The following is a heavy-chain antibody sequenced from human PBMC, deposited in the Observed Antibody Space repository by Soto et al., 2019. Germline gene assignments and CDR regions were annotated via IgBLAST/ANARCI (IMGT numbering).Heavy chain of an antibody. CDR3: ASGDALTWFDP. Sequence: QLQLRESGPGLVKASETLSLTCTVSGGSVTSGTFYWTWVRHPPAKGLEWIGYVSYTGSTNYNPSLKSRVTITTDTSKNQFSLRLTSVTAADTAVYYCASGDALTWFDPWGQGTLVTVSS. J-gene: IGHJ5*02. CDR1: GGSVTSGTFY. CDR2: VSYTGST. V-gene: IGHV4-61*01. D-gene: IGHD3-10*01.